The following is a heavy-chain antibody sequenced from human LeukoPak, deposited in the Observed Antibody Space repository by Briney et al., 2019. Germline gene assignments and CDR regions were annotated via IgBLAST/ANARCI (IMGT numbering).Heavy chain of an antibody. CDR1: GFAFNTYS. CDR3: ARDLIVINFDWHHWYFDL. D-gene: IGHD3-9*01. Sequence: QPGRSLRLSCAASGFAFNTYSLHWVRQAPDTGLEWMAGISSDGSKTYYTHSVQDRFTISRDNSKNTLYLQMNSPRAEDTAVYYCARDLIVINFDWHHWYFDLWGRGTLVTVSS. J-gene: IGHJ2*01. V-gene: IGHV3-30*10. CDR2: ISSDGSKT.